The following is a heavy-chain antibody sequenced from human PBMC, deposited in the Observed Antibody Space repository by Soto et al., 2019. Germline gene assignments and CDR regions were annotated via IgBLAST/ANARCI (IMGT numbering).Heavy chain of an antibody. V-gene: IGHV1-69*13. CDR2: IIPIFGSA. CDR1: GDTFTSYY. CDR3: AKDGGKDGYFGNWFDP. D-gene: IGHD5-12*01. J-gene: IGHJ5*02. Sequence: SVKVSCKASGDTFTSYYMHWVRQAPGQGLEWLGRIIPIFGSANYAQKFQGRVTITADESTTTAYMELSSLRSDDTAVYYCAKDGGKDGYFGNWFDPRGQGTLVTVSS.